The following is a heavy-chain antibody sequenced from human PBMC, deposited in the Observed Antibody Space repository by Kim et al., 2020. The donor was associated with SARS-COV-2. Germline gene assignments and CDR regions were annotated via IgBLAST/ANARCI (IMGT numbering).Heavy chain of an antibody. D-gene: IGHD3-10*02. Sequence: NYHPSLRSRVTISVDTSKNQFSLKLSAVTAADTAVYYCARCSRVYSGMDVWGQGTTVTVSS. J-gene: IGHJ6*02. CDR3: ARCSRVYSGMDV. V-gene: IGHV4-59*01.